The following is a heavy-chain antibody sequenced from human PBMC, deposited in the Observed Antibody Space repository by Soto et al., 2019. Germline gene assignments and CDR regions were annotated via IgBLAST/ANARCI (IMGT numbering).Heavy chain of an antibody. CDR2: ISYDGSNK. CDR1: GFTFSSYG. Sequence: PGGSLRLSCAASGFTFSSYGMHWVRQAPGKGLEWVAVISYDGSNKYYADSVKGRFTISRDNSKNTLYLQMNSLRAEDTAVYYCAKDKPAEQWLTDYWGQGTLVTVSS. D-gene: IGHD6-19*01. CDR3: AKDKPAEQWLTDY. V-gene: IGHV3-30*18. J-gene: IGHJ4*02.